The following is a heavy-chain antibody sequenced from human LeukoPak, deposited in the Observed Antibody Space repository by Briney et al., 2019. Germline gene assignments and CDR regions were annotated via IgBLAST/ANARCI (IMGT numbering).Heavy chain of an antibody. CDR2: ISSSSSYI. J-gene: IGHJ4*02. V-gene: IGHV3-21*01. CDR3: ARELKYYDSSGYYPGPFDY. CDR1: GFTFSSYS. D-gene: IGHD3-22*01. Sequence: AGGSLRLSCAASGFTFSSYSMNWVRQAPGKGLELVSSISSSSSYIYYADSVKGRFPISRDNAKNSLYLQMNSLRAEDTAVYYCARELKYYDSSGYYPGPFDYWGQGTLVTVSS.